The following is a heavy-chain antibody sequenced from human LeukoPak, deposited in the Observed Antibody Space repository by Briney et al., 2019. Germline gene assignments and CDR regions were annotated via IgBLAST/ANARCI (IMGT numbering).Heavy chain of an antibody. Sequence: SGTLSLTCTVSGGSISSSSYYWGWIRQPPGKGLEWIGSIYYSGSTNYNPSLKSRVTISVDTSKNQFSLKLSSVTAADTALYYCARENGFRYDYWGQGTLVTVSS. J-gene: IGHJ4*02. CDR2: IYYSGST. CDR1: GGSISSSSYY. CDR3: ARENGFRYDY. V-gene: IGHV4-39*07.